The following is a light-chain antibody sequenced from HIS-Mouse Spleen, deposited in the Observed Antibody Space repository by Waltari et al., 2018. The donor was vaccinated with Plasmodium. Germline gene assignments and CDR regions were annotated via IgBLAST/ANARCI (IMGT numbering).Light chain of an antibody. CDR3: QQYNNWSFT. CDR2: GAS. J-gene: IGKJ3*01. V-gene: IGKV3-15*01. Sequence: EIVMTQSPATLSVSPGERATLSCRASQSVSSNLPWYQQKPGKAPRLLIYGASTRATGIPARFSGSGSGTEFTLTISSLQSEDFAVYYCQQYNNWSFTFGPGTKVDIK. CDR1: QSVSSN.